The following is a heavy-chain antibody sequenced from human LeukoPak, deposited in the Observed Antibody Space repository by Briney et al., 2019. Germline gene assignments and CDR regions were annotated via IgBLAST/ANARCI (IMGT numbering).Heavy chain of an antibody. D-gene: IGHD4-17*01. V-gene: IGHV1-24*01. J-gene: IGHJ4*02. Sequence: ASVKVSCKVSGYTLTELSMHWVRQAPGKGLEWMGGFDPEDGETSYAQKFQGRVTMTEDTSTDTAYMELSSLKSEDTAVYYCATFSDYGDYHFAYWGQGTLVTVSS. CDR2: FDPEDGET. CDR1: GYTLTELS. CDR3: ATFSDYGDYHFAY.